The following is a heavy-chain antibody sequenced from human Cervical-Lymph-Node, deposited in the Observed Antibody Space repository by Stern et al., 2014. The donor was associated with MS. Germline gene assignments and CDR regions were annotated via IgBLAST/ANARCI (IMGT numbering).Heavy chain of an antibody. CDR1: GVTVSRDY. CDR3: ARDTSSPERSDW. J-gene: IGHJ4*02. D-gene: IGHD1-1*01. CDR2: ITKVGNT. V-gene: IGHV3-53*01. Sequence: EVQLLESGGGVIQPGASLRLSCTASGVTVSRDYMTWVRQAPGQGLEWVSLITKVGNTFYTDSVKGRFTISRDDSKNTVYLHMTSLRAEDTAMYYCARDTSSPERSDWWGQGTLVTVSS.